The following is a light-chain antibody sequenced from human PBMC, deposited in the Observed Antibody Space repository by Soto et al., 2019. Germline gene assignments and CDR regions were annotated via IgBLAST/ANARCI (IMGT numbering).Light chain of an antibody. CDR1: SSNIGADYA. CDR3: AAWDDSVNGRV. J-gene: IGLJ2*01. CDR2: SNH. V-gene: IGLV1-44*01. Sequence: QSVLTQPPSVSGAPGQRVTISCTGSSSNIGADYAVHWYQHLPGAAPRLLIHSNHQRRPGVPDRISGSKSDTSASLAISGLQSEDEADYYCAAWDDSVNGRVFGGGTKLTVL.